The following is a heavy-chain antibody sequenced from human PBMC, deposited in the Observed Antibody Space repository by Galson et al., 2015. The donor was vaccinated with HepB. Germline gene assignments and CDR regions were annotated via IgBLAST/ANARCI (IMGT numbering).Heavy chain of an antibody. D-gene: IGHD6-19*01. CDR2: IYHSGST. J-gene: IGHJ4*02. Sequence: SETLSLTCAVSGGSISSSNWWSWVRQPPGKGLEWIGEIYHSGSTNYNPSLKSRVTISVDKSKNQFSLKLSSVTAADTAVYYCARDLAVADPTPPFFWGQGTLVTVSS. CDR1: GGSISSSNW. V-gene: IGHV4-4*02. CDR3: ARDLAVADPTPPFF.